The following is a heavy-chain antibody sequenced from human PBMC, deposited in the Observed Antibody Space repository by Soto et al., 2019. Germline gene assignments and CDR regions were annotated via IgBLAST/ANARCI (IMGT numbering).Heavy chain of an antibody. V-gene: IGHV4-31*03. J-gene: IGHJ4*02. Sequence: SETLSLTCTVSGGSITTGGYYWSWIRQLPGKGLEWIGHRYYSESTYYNPSLKSRVSVSLDTSKNQFSLKLSFVTAADTAMYYCARTKCSGGSCYSWSLDYWGQGTPVTVSS. CDR3: ARTKCSGGSCYSWSLDY. D-gene: IGHD2-15*01. CDR1: GGSITTGGYY. CDR2: RYYSEST.